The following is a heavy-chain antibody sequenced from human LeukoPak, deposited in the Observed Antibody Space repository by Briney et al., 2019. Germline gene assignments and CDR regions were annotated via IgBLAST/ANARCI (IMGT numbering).Heavy chain of an antibody. Sequence: SVKVSCKASGGTFSSYAISWVRQDPGQGLEWMGGIIPIFGTANYAQKFQGRVTITADESTSTAYMELSSLRSEDTAVYYCAREVGCSSTSCYGEAFDIWGQGTMVTVSS. CDR2: IIPIFGTA. D-gene: IGHD2-2*01. CDR3: AREVGCSSTSCYGEAFDI. V-gene: IGHV1-69*01. J-gene: IGHJ3*02. CDR1: GGTFSSYA.